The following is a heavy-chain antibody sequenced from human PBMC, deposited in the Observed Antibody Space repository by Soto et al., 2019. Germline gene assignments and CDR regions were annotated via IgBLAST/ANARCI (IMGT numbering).Heavy chain of an antibody. CDR3: ARNSSGRYFDL. Sequence: GGSLRLSCAASGFSFSTYDMHWVRQAPGKGPEWVAVIAYDGKDKHYADSAKGRFTISRDNSKNTLYVQMNSLRAEDTAVYYCARNSSGRYFDLWGRGTLVTVSS. V-gene: IGHV3-30*04. J-gene: IGHJ2*01. CDR1: GFSFSTYD. D-gene: IGHD3-22*01. CDR2: IAYDGKDK.